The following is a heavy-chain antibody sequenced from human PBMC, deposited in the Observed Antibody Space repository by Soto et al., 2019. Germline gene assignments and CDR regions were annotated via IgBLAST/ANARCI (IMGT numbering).Heavy chain of an antibody. CDR3: TRVVIGSDY. Sequence: PGGSLRLSCAASGFTFSGSAMHWVRQASGKGLEWVGRIRSKANSYATAYAASVKGRFTISRDDSKNTTYLQMNSLKTEDTAVYYCTRVVIGSDYWGQGTLVTVSS. J-gene: IGHJ4*02. V-gene: IGHV3-73*01. D-gene: IGHD3-22*01. CDR1: GFTFSGSA. CDR2: IRSKANSYAT.